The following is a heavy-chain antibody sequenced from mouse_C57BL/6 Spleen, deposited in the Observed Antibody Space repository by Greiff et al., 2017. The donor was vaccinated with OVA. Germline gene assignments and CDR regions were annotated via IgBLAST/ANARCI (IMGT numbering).Heavy chain of an antibody. CDR1: GYTFTSYW. CDR2: IDPSDSYT. V-gene: IGHV1-59*01. J-gene: IGHJ1*03. D-gene: IGHD1-1*01. Sequence: QLQQPGAELVRPGTSVKLSCKASGYTFTSYWMHWVKQRPGQGLEWIGVIDPSDSYTNYNQKFKGKATLTVDTSSSTAYMQLSSLTSEDSAVYYCARGDYYGSSPWYFDVWGTGTTVTVSS. CDR3: ARGDYYGSSPWYFDV.